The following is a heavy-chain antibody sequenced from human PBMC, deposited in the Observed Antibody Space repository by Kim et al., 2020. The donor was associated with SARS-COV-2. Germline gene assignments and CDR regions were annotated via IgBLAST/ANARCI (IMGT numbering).Heavy chain of an antibody. J-gene: IGHJ4*02. CDR3: ARDIAVVTDARGFKY. D-gene: IGHD2-2*01. Sequence: QKFKGRVTMTRDTSTSTVYMELSSLRFEDTAVYSCARDIAVVTDARGFKYWGQGTLVTVSS. V-gene: IGHV1-46*01.